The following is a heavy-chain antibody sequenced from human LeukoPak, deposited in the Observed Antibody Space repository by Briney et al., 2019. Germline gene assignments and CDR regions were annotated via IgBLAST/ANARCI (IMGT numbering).Heavy chain of an antibody. CDR3: ARTYYDILTGYNPYFDY. J-gene: IGHJ4*02. D-gene: IGHD3-9*01. V-gene: IGHV3-21*01. CDR2: ITASSTAI. Sequence: GGSLRLSCAASGFTFNTYTMNWVRQAPGKGLEWVSSITASSTAIYSADSVKGRFTISRDNAKNLLYLQMNSLRAEDTAVYYCARTYYDILTGYNPYFDYWGQGILVTVSS. CDR1: GFTFNTYT.